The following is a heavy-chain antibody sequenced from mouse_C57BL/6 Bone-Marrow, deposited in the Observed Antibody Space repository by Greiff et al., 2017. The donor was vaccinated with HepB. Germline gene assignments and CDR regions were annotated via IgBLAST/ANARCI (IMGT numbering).Heavy chain of an antibody. CDR2: IDPENGDT. J-gene: IGHJ2*01. CDR1: GFNIKDDY. V-gene: IGHV14-4*01. D-gene: IGHD1-1*01. Sequence: EVKLQESGAELVRPGASVKLSCTASGFNIKDDYMHWVKQRPEQGLEWIGWIDPENGDTEYASKFQGKATITADTSSNTAYLQLSSLTSEDTAVYYCTLITTEFDYWGQGTTLTVSS. CDR3: TLITTEFDY.